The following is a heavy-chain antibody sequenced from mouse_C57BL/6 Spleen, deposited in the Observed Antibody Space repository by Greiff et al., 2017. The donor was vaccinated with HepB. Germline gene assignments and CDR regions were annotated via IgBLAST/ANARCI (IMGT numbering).Heavy chain of an antibody. J-gene: IGHJ3*01. V-gene: IGHV5-4*03. D-gene: IGHD2-5*01. CDR1: GFTFSSYA. CDR3: ARTYYSNHEGFAY. Sequence: EVKVVESGGGLVKPGGSLKLSCAASGFTFSSYAMSWVRQTPEKRLEWVATISDGGSYTYYPDNVKGRFTISRDNAKNNLYLQMSHLKSEDTAMYYCARTYYSNHEGFAYWGQGTLVTVAA. CDR2: ISDGGSYT.